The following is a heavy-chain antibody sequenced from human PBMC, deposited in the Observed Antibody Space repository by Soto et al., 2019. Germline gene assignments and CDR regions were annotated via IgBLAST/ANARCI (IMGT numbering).Heavy chain of an antibody. CDR3: ARRSSWTKTQYHYYYGMDV. Sequence: QVQLVESGGGVVQPGRSLRLSCAASGFTFSSYGMHWVRQAPGKGLEWVAVIWYDGSNKYYADSVKGRFTISRDNSKNTLYLQMNSLRAEDTAVYYCARRSSWTKTQYHYYYGMDVWGQGTTVTVSS. V-gene: IGHV3-33*01. J-gene: IGHJ6*02. D-gene: IGHD6-13*01. CDR1: GFTFSSYG. CDR2: IWYDGSNK.